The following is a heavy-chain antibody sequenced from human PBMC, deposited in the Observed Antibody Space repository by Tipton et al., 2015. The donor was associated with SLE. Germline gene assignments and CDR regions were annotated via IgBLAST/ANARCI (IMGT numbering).Heavy chain of an antibody. CDR1: GGSISSSSYY. V-gene: IGHV4-39*01. J-gene: IGHJ4*02. CDR3: ARLMDTAMGHFDY. Sequence: TLSLTCTVPGGSISSSSYYWGWIRQPPGKGLEWIGSIYYSGSTYYNPSLKSRVTISVDTSKNQFSLKLSSVTAADTAVYYCARLMDTAMGHFDYWGQGTLVTVSS. D-gene: IGHD5-18*01. CDR2: IYYSGST.